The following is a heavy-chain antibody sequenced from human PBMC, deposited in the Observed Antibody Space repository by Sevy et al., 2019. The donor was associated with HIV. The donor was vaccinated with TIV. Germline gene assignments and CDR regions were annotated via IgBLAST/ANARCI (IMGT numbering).Heavy chain of an antibody. Sequence: SETLSLTCTVSDGSISSYYWSWIRQPPGKGLEWIGYIYYSGSTNYNPSLKSRVTISVDTSKNQFSLKLSSVTAADTAVYYCARVRMITFGGVIVPNWFDPWGQGTLVTVSS. CDR2: IYYSGST. J-gene: IGHJ5*02. V-gene: IGHV4-59*01. CDR3: ARVRMITFGGVIVPNWFDP. CDR1: DGSISSYY. D-gene: IGHD3-16*02.